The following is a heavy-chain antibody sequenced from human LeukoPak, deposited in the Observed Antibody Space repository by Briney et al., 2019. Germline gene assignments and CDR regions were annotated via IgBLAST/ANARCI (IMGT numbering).Heavy chain of an antibody. J-gene: IGHJ5*02. CDR3: ATEIRLITMVRGVIIRLSWFDP. Sequence: GASVKVSCKVSGYTLTELSMHWVRQAPGKGLEWMGGFDPEDGETIYAQKFQGRVTMTEDTSTDTAYMELSSLRSEDTAVYYCATEIRLITMVRGVIIRLSWFDPWGQGTLVTVSS. CDR2: FDPEDGET. D-gene: IGHD3-10*01. V-gene: IGHV1-24*01. CDR1: GYTLTELS.